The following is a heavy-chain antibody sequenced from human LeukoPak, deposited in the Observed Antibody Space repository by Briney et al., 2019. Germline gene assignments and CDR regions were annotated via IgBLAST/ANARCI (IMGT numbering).Heavy chain of an antibody. D-gene: IGHD3-22*01. CDR1: GFTFSSYG. CDR3: ARSSRYYYDSSAPLY. Sequence: GGSLRLSCAASGFTFSSYGMPWVRQAPGKGLEWVAVIWYDGSNKYYADSVKGRFTISRDNSKNTLYLQMNSLRAEDTAVYYCARSSRYYYDSSAPLYWGQGTLVTVSS. V-gene: IGHV3-33*01. CDR2: IWYDGSNK. J-gene: IGHJ4*02.